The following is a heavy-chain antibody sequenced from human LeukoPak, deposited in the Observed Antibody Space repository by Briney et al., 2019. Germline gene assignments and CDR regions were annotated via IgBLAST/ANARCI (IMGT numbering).Heavy chain of an antibody. CDR3: ARGFDSSGPTNDAFDI. D-gene: IGHD3-22*01. J-gene: IGHJ3*02. V-gene: IGHV1-69*05. CDR2: TIPIFGTA. CDR1: GGTFSSYA. Sequence: ASVKVSCKASGGTFSSYAISWVRQAPGQGLEWMGGTIPIFGTANYAQKFQGRVTITTDESTSTAYMELSSLRSEDTAVYYCARGFDSSGPTNDAFDIWGQGTMVTVSS.